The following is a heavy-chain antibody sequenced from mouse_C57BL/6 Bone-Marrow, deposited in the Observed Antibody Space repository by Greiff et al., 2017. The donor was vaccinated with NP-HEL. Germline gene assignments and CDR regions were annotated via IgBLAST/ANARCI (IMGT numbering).Heavy chain of an antibody. CDR2: IDPEDGDT. D-gene: IGHD1-1*01. V-gene: IGHV14-1*01. CDR3: TTLVYYYGSSPYYFDY. CDR1: GFNIKDYY. J-gene: IGHJ2*01. Sequence: VQLQQSGAELVRPGASVKLSCTASGFNIKDYYMHWVKQRPEQGLEWIGRIDPEDGDTEYAPKFQGKATMTADTSSNTAYLPLSSLTSEDTAVYYCTTLVYYYGSSPYYFDYWGQGTTLTVSS.